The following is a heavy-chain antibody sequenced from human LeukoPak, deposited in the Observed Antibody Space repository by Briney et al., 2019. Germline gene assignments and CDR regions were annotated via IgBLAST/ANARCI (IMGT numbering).Heavy chain of an antibody. CDR1: GFTFSNAW. V-gene: IGHV3-15*01. D-gene: IGHD6-13*01. Sequence: GGSLRLSCAASGFTFSNAWMSWVRQAPGKGLEWVGRIKSKTDGGTTDYAAPVKGRFTISRDDSKNTLYLQMNSLKTEDTAVYYCTTEGRAAAGTLFDWGQGTLVTVSS. CDR3: TTEGRAAAGTLFD. J-gene: IGHJ4*02. CDR2: IKSKTDGGTT.